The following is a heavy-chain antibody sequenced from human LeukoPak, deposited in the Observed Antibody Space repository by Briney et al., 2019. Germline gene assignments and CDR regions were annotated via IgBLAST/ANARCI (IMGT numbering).Heavy chain of an antibody. J-gene: IGHJ4*02. CDR1: GFTFSSYG. Sequence: PGGSLRLSCAASGFTFSSYGMHWVRQAPGKGLEWVAFIRYDGSNKYYADSVKGRFTISRDNSKNTLYLQMNSLRAEDTAVYYCAKLFWSGKATQIFDYWGQGTLVTVSS. D-gene: IGHD3-3*01. CDR3: AKLFWSGKATQIFDY. V-gene: IGHV3-30*02. CDR2: IRYDGSNK.